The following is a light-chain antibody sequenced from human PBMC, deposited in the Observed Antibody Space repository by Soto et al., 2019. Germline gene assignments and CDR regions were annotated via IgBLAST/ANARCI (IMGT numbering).Light chain of an antibody. J-gene: IGKJ1*01. V-gene: IGKV1-39*01. CDR3: QQSYSTLWT. CDR2: AAS. Sequence: IQMTQSPSSLSASVGDRVNITCRASQSINDYLNWYQQKPGTAPRLLIYAASNLQSGVPSRFSGSGAWTDFTLTTNSLQPEDFATYYCQQSYSTLWTFGPGTRVEIK. CDR1: QSINDY.